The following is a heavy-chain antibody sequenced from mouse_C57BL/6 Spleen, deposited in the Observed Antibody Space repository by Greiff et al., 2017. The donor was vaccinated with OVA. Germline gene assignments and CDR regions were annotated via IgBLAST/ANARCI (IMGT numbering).Heavy chain of an antibody. D-gene: IGHD1-1*01. CDR2: IDPSDSYT. V-gene: IGHV1-59*01. Sequence: QVQLKQPGAELVRPGTSVKLSCKASGYTFTSYWMHWVKQRPGQGLEWIGVIDPSDSYTNYNQKFKGKATLTVDTSSSTAYMQLSSLTSEDSAVYYCARGYYYGPGYWGQGTTLTVSS. CDR3: ARGYYYGPGY. J-gene: IGHJ2*01. CDR1: GYTFTSYW.